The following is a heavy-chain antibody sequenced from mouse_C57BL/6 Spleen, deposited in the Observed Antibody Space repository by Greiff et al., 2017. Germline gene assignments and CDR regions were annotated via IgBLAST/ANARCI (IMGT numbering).Heavy chain of an antibody. CDR1: GYTFTDYN. V-gene: IGHV1-18*01. CDR2: INPNNGGT. J-gene: IGHJ3*01. D-gene: IGHD4-1*01. Sequence: EVKLEESGPELVKPGASVKIPCKASGYTFTDYNMDWVKQSHGKSLEWIGDINPNNGGTIYNQKFKGKATLTVDKSSSTAYMELRSLTSEDTAVYYCALTGTRAYWGQGTLVTVSA. CDR3: ALTGTRAY.